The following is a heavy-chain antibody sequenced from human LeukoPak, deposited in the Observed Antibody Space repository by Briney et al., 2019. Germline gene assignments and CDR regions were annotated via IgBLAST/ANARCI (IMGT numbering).Heavy chain of an antibody. CDR2: IKQDGSEK. Sequence: GGSLRLSCAASGFTFSSYWMSWVRPAPGKGLEWVANIKQDGSEKYYVDSVKGRFTISRDNAKNSLYLQMNSLRAEDTAVYYCARDVDYYDYVWGSYRYWFDPWGQGTLVTVSS. V-gene: IGHV3-7*01. D-gene: IGHD3-16*02. J-gene: IGHJ5*02. CDR1: GFTFSSYW. CDR3: ARDVDYYDYVWGSYRYWFDP.